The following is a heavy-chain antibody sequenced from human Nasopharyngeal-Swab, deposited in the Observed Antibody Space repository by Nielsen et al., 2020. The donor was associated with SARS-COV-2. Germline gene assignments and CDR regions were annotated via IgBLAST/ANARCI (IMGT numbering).Heavy chain of an antibody. CDR2: INPNSGGT. CDR1: GYTFTGYY. J-gene: IGHJ4*02. D-gene: IGHD4-17*01. CDR3: ARDMLLNTVTPFDY. Sequence: ASVKVSCKASGYTFTGYYMHWVRQAPGQGLEWMGRINPNSGGTNYAQKFQGRVTITRDTYISKAYMELSRLRSDDTAVYYCARDMLLNTVTPFDYWGQGTLITVSS. V-gene: IGHV1-2*06.